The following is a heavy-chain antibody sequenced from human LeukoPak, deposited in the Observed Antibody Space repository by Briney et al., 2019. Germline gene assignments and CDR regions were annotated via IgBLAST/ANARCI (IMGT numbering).Heavy chain of an antibody. Sequence: SETLSLTCTVSGDSITGSSYYWGWIRQSPGKGLEWIGRIYGRASTSYNPSLMNRVTMSVDTSKNHFSLQLTSVTAADTAVYYCARYDSRGSASTKFDYWGPGIQVTVSS. D-gene: IGHD3-3*01. CDR1: GDSITGSSYY. CDR3: ARYDSRGSASTKFDY. J-gene: IGHJ4*02. V-gene: IGHV4-39*02. CDR2: IYGRAST.